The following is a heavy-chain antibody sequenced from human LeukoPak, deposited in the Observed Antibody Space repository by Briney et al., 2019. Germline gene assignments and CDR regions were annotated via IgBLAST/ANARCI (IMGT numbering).Heavy chain of an antibody. CDR1: GYTFTGYH. V-gene: IGHV1-2*02. J-gene: IGHJ4*02. Sequence: ASVKVTCKASGYTFTGYHMHWVRQAPGQGLEWMGWINPNSGGTNYAQKFQGRVTMTRDTSISTAYMELSRLTSDDTAIYYCARDWFVDSGDDPFPFDYWGQGTLVSVSS. CDR2: INPNSGGT. CDR3: ARDWFVDSGDDPFPFDY. D-gene: IGHD5-12*01.